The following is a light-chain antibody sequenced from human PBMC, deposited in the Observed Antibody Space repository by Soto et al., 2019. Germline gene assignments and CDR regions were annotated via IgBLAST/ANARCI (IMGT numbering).Light chain of an antibody. Sequence: EIVLTQSPGTLSLSPGERATLSCRASLSVSSTFLAWYQLKPCQAPRLLIYGASSMATGIPDRFSGSGSGTDFTITISRLEPEDFAVYYCQHYDSSPWTFGQGTKVEIK. CDR3: QHYDSSPWT. CDR1: LSVSSTF. CDR2: GAS. J-gene: IGKJ1*01. V-gene: IGKV3-20*01.